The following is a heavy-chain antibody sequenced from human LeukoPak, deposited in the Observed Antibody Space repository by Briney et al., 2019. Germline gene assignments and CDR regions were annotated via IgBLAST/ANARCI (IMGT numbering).Heavy chain of an antibody. CDR1: GYTFTSYD. CDR2: MDPNSGNT. J-gene: IGHJ4*02. D-gene: IGHD3-10*01. Sequence: ASVKVSCKASGYTFTSYDINWVRQATGQGLEWMGWMDPNSGNTGYAQKFQGRVTMTRNTSISTAYMELSSLRSEDTAAYYCARGYMVRGVIIGYWGQGTLVTVSS. CDR3: ARGYMVRGVIIGY. V-gene: IGHV1-8*01.